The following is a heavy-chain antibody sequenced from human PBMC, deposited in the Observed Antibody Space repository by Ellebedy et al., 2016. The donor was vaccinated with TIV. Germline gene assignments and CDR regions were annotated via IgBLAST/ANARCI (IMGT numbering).Heavy chain of an antibody. J-gene: IGHJ4*02. D-gene: IGHD2-15*01. Sequence: GESLKISCAASGFTFSTYAMSWVRQAPGKGLEWVSAISGSGGSTYYADSVKGRFAIYRDNSNNTLYLQMNSLRAEDTAVYYCAKGGGSCCFEVWGQGTLVTVSS. CDR1: GFTFSTYA. V-gene: IGHV3-23*01. CDR2: ISGSGGST. CDR3: AKGGGSCCFEV.